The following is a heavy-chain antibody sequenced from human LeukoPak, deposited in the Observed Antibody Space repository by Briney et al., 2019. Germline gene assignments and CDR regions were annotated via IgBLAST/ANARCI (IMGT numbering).Heavy chain of an antibody. V-gene: IGHV1-46*01. CDR3: ARVSTVTTLDY. CDR1: GYTFTSYY. CDR2: INPSGGST. D-gene: IGHD4-17*01. J-gene: IGHJ4*02. Sequence: ASVKVSCKASGYTFTSYYMHWVRQAPGQGLEWMGIINPSGGSTSYAQKFQGRVTMTRDMSTSTVYMELSSLRSEDTAVYYCARVSTVTTLDYWGQGTLVTVSS.